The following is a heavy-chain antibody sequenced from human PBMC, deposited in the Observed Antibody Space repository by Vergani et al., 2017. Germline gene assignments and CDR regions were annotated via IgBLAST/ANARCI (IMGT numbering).Heavy chain of an antibody. J-gene: IGHJ4*02. CDR2: INHSGST. CDR1: GGSFSVYY. Sequence: QVQLQQWGAGLLKPSETLSLTCAVYGGSFSVYYWSWTRQPPGKGLGWIGEINHSGSTTYNPSLKSRVTISVDTSKNQFSLNLNSVTAADTAVYYCAIVPDTTAWDKYYFDYWGQGTLVTVSS. D-gene: IGHD2-21*02. V-gene: IGHV4-34*02. CDR3: AIVPDTTAWDKYYFDY.